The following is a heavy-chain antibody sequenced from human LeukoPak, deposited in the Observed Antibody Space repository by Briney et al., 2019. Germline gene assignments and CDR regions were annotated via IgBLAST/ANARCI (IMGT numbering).Heavy chain of an antibody. D-gene: IGHD6-19*01. CDR1: GFTVSSNY. CDR3: ARGRIAVAGPFDY. CDR2: IYSGGST. V-gene: IGHV3-53*01. Sequence: GGSLRLSCAASGFTVSSNYMNWVRQVPGEGLEWVSVIYSGGSTYYADSVKGRFTISRDNSKNTLYLQMNSLRAEDTAVYYCARGRIAVAGPFDYWGQGTLVTVSS. J-gene: IGHJ4*02.